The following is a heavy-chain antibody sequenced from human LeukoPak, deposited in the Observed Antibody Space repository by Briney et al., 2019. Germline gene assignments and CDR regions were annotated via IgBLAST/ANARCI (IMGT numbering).Heavy chain of an antibody. J-gene: IGHJ4*02. CDR1: GFTFSSYS. Sequence: PGGSLRLSCAASGFTFSSYSMNWVRQAPGKGLEWVSYISSSSTIYYADSVKGRFTISRDNAKNSLYLQMNSLRAEDTAVYYCAREVSRDYWGQGTLVTVSS. CDR3: AREVSRDY. CDR2: ISSSSTI. D-gene: IGHD2-21*01. V-gene: IGHV3-48*01.